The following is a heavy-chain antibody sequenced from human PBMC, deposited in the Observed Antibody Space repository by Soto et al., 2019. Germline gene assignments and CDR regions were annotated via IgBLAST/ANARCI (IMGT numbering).Heavy chain of an antibody. J-gene: IGHJ6*02. CDR2: ISAYNGNT. CDR3: ARHKYGSGSYYRRGGYGMDV. D-gene: IGHD3-10*01. V-gene: IGHV1-18*04. Sequence: SVKIACKAPGYPFTSYGISLVRQAPGQGLEWMGWISAYNGNTNYAQKLQGRVTMTTDTSTSTAYMELRSLRSDDTAVYYCARHKYGSGSYYRRGGYGMDVWGQGTTVTVSS. CDR1: GYPFTSYG.